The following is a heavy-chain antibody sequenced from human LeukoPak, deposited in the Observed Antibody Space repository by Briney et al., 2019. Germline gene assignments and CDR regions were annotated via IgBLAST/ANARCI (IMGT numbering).Heavy chain of an antibody. Sequence: PSETLSLTCTVSGGSISSYYWSWIRQPPGKGLEWIGYIFYSGSTKYNPSLKSRVTISVDTSKNQFSLKQNSVTAADTAAYYCARDRGEALDYWGQGTLVTVSS. V-gene: IGHV4-59*01. D-gene: IGHD3-16*01. CDR1: GGSISSYY. J-gene: IGHJ4*02. CDR3: ARDRGEALDY. CDR2: IFYSGST.